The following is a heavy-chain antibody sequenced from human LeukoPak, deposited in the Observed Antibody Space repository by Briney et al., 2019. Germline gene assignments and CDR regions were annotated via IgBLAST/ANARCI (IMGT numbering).Heavy chain of an antibody. Sequence: SETLSLTCTVSGGSISSSSYYWGWIRQPPGKGLEWIGSIYYSGSTYYNPSLKSRVTISVDTSKNQSSLKLSSVTAADTAVYYCARRIVGATPFDYWGQGTLVTVSS. CDR3: ARRIVGATPFDY. CDR1: GGSISSSSYY. J-gene: IGHJ4*02. D-gene: IGHD1-26*01. CDR2: IYYSGST. V-gene: IGHV4-39*07.